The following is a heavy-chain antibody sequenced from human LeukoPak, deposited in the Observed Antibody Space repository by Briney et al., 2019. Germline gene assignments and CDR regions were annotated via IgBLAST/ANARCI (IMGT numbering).Heavy chain of an antibody. J-gene: IGHJ4*02. CDR2: IYSDDTT. V-gene: IGHV3-53*01. D-gene: IGHD4-23*01. CDR1: GFTFSSYA. CDR3: ARRAGGYSHPYDY. Sequence: PGGSLRLSCAASGFTFSSYAMSWIRQAPGRGLEWVSLIYSDDTTLYADSVKGRFTISRDISKNTLYLQMSSLRAEDTAVYYCARRAGGYSHPYDYWGQGTLVTVSS.